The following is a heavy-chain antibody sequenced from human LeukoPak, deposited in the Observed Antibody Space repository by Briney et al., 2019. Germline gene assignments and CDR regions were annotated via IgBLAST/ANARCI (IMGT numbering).Heavy chain of an antibody. Sequence: ASVKVSCKASGYTFTGYYMHWVRQAPGQGLEWMGWINPNSGGTNYAQKFQGRVTMTRDTSISTAYMELSRLRPDDTAVYYCARDRRSAVDAFDIWGQGTMVTVSS. CDR3: ARDRRSAVDAFDI. CDR2: INPNSGGT. CDR1: GYTFTGYY. J-gene: IGHJ3*02. V-gene: IGHV1-2*02.